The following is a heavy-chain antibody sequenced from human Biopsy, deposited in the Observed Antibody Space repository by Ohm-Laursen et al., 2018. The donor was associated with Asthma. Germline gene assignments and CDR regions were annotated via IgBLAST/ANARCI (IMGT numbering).Heavy chain of an antibody. CDR2: IYSRGTP. CDR1: SGSGGYMRSGNYY. J-gene: IGHJ6*02. V-gene: IGHV4-39*01. CDR3: VRGSGRVDHGPFHYSYGLDV. Sequence: SETLSLTCSLSSGSGGYMRSGNYYWAWTRQAPGKGLERIASIYSRGTPYSNPSLESRVTVSEDTSRNQFPLKLTSVPAADTARGYCVRGSGRVDHGPFHYSYGLDVWSQVTTGTVSS. D-gene: IGHD1-26*01.